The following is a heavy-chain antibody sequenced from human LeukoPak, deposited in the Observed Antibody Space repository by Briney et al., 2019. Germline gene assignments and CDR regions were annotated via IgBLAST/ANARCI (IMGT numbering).Heavy chain of an antibody. Sequence: ASVKVSCKPSGYTFTSYGISWVRQAPGQGLERMGWISPYNGNTNYAQKLQGRVTMTTDTSTSTTYMELRSLRSDDTAVYYCARSIAVAGTVRFVDYWGQGTLVTVSS. V-gene: IGHV1-18*01. J-gene: IGHJ4*02. CDR1: GYTFTSYG. D-gene: IGHD6-19*01. CDR3: ARSIAVAGTVRFVDY. CDR2: ISPYNGNT.